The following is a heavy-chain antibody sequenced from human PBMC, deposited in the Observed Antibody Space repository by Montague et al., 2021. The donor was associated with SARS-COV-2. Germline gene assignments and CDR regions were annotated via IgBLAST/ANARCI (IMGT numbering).Heavy chain of an antibody. V-gene: IGHV4-34*01. Sequence: SETLSLTCGVFGGSFSGYYWSWIRQTPGMGLEWIGSFYYTGNTYYNPSLKSRVTISVDTSKNQFSLSLRSVTAVDTSVYFCVRHGGSSWLVSWGQGTLVIVSS. CDR1: GGSFSGYY. CDR2: FYYTGNT. CDR3: VRHGGSSWLVS. D-gene: IGHD2-15*01. J-gene: IGHJ5*01.